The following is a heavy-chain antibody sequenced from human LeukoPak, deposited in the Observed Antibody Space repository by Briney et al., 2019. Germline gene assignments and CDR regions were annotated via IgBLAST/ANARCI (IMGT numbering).Heavy chain of an antibody. CDR1: GFIFSRYG. J-gene: IGHJ4*02. Sequence: GGSLRLSCAASGFIFSRYGMHWVRQAPGKGLEWVAVVWYEKSGYSKYYADSVKGRFTISRDDSKHTVFLQMTGLRAEDTAVYYCAKDIEGAGPDYWGQGTLVTVSS. CDR3: AKDIEGAGPDY. CDR2: VWYEKSGYSK. V-gene: IGHV3-33*06.